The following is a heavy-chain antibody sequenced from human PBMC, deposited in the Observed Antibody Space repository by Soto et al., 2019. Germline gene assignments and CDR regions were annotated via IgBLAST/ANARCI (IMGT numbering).Heavy chain of an antibody. Sequence: GASVKVSCMASGGTFSSYAISWVRQAPGQGLEWMGGIIPIFGTANYAQKFQGRVTITADKSTSTAYMELSSLRSEDTAVYYCARGRITIFGVGYYYYGMDVWGQGTTVTVSS. V-gene: IGHV1-69*06. CDR2: IIPIFGTA. CDR3: ARGRITIFGVGYYYYGMDV. J-gene: IGHJ6*02. CDR1: GGTFSSYA. D-gene: IGHD3-3*01.